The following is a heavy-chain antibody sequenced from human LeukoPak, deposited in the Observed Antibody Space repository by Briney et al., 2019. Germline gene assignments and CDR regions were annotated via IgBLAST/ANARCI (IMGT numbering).Heavy chain of an antibody. Sequence: GGSLRLSCVASGFTFDDFAMHWVRHVPGKGLEWVSGIAWNGGRAAFAESVKGRFNISRDNDKNSLYLQMNSLRAEDTAFYYCAKDRGTVRRGGSWGMDVWGQGTTVTVSS. J-gene: IGHJ6*02. CDR2: IAWNGGRA. CDR3: AKDRGTVRRGGSWGMDV. CDR1: GFTFDDFA. V-gene: IGHV3-9*01. D-gene: IGHD3-16*01.